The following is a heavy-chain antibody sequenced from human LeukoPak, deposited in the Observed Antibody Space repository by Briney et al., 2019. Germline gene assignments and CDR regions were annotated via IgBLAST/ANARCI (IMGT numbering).Heavy chain of an antibody. CDR3: ASSSSSCCES. J-gene: IGHJ4*02. D-gene: IGHD2-2*01. V-gene: IGHV3-74*01. CDR1: GFTFSSHW. Sequence: GGSLRLSCAASGFTFSSHWMHWVRQAPGKGLVWVSRINTDGSTTNYADSVKGRFTISRDNAKSTLCLQMDSLRAEDTAVYYCASSSSSCCESWGQGTLVTVSS. CDR2: INTDGSTT.